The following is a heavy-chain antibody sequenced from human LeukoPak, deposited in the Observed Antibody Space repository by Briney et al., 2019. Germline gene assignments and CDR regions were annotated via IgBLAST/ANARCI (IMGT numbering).Heavy chain of an antibody. D-gene: IGHD1-26*01. J-gene: IGHJ4*02. CDR2: ISGSGGST. CDR1: GFTFSSYA. V-gene: IGHV3-23*01. Sequence: GGSLRLSCAASGFTFSSYAMSWVRQAPGKGLEWVSTISGSGGSTYYADSVKGRFTISGDNSKNTLYLQINSLRAEDTAVYYCAKAIVGARVFDCWGQGTLVTVSS. CDR3: AKAIVGARVFDC.